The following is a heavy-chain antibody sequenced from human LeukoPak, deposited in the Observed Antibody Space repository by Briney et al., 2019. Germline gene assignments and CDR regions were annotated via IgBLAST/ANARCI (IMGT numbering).Heavy chain of an antibody. CDR1: GFTFSSYS. CDR3: ARDSNQDGYNYVGYYYYYMDV. V-gene: IGHV3-21*01. D-gene: IGHD5-24*01. CDR2: ISSSSSYI. Sequence: GGSLRLSCVVSGFTFSSYSVNWVRQSPGKGLEWVSYISSSSSYIHYADSVKGRFTISRDNAKKSLYLQMNSLRAEDTAVYYCARDSNQDGYNYVGYYYYYMDVWGKGTTVTVSS. J-gene: IGHJ6*03.